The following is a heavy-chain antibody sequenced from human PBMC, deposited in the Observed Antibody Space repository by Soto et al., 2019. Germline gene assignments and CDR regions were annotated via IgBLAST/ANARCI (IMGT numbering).Heavy chain of an antibody. CDR2: SKPKNYKT. J-gene: IGHJ4*02. CDR3: VRGKNCFDF. Sequence: GGSLRLSCAASGFTIDNYAMHWVRQAPGKGLEWVGRSKPKNYKTEYAASVKGRFTVSRDDSRDSLYLQMSSLVTEDTAVYYYVRGKNCFDFWSRGALVTVSS. CDR1: GFTIDNYA. V-gene: IGHV3-72*01.